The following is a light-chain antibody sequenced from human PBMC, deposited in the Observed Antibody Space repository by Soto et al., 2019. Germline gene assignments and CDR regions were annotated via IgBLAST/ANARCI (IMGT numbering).Light chain of an antibody. CDR3: QQSYSTPIT. CDR2: AAS. V-gene: IGKV1-39*01. J-gene: IGKJ5*01. CDR1: QSISTY. Sequence: PSSLSASVGDRVTITCRPSQSISTYLNWYQQKPGKAPKLLIYAASSLQSGVPSRFSGRGSDAYFTLTISSLQPEDFATYYCQQSYSTPITFGQGTRLEIK.